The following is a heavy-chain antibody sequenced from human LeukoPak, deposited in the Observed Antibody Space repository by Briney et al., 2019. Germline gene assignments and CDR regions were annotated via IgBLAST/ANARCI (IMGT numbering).Heavy chain of an antibody. CDR2: IYPGDSDT. J-gene: IGHJ4*02. CDR3: ARRSYCGGDCYSDY. V-gene: IGHV5-51*01. Sequence: ESLKISCKGSGYSFSNYWIGWVRQMPGKGLEWMGIIYPGDSDTRYSPSFQGQVTISADKSISTAYLHWSSLKASDTAMYYCARRSYCGGDCYSDYWGQGTLVTVSS. CDR1: GYSFSNYW. D-gene: IGHD2-21*01.